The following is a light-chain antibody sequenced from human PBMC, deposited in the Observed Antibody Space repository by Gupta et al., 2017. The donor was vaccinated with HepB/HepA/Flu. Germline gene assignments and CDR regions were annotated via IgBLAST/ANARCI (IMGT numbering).Light chain of an antibody. CDR2: ENN. V-gene: IGLV1-51*02. Sequence: QSVLTQPPSVSAAAGQKVTISCSGSSSNIGNNYVSWYQQHPGTAPKFLIYENNKRPSVIPDRFAGSKSGTSASLGIIELQTGDEAEYYCEAWDSSLSAWVFGGGTRLTVL. CDR1: SSNIGNNY. J-gene: IGLJ3*02. CDR3: EAWDSSLSAWV.